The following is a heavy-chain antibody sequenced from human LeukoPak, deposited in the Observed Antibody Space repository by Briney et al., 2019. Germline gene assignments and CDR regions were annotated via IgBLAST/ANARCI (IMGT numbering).Heavy chain of an antibody. V-gene: IGHV3-23*01. D-gene: IGHD3-22*01. CDR2: ISGSGGST. J-gene: IGHJ4*02. Sequence: PGGSLRLSCAASGFTFSSYAMSWVRQVPGKGLEWVSAISGSGGSTYYADSVKGRFTISRDNSKNTLYLQMNSLRAEHTAVYYCAKESSGYSLGYFDYWGQGSLVTVSS. CDR3: AKESSGYSLGYFDY. CDR1: GFTFSSYA.